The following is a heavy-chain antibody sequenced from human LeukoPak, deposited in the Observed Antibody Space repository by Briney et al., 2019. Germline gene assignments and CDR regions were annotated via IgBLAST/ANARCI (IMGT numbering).Heavy chain of an antibody. CDR1: GFTFSSYG. D-gene: IGHD2-2*01. Sequence: GGSLRLSCAASGFTFSSYGMHWVRQAPGKGLEWVAVIWYDGSNKYYADSVKGRFTISRDNSKNTLYLQMNSLRAEDTAVYYCASSYCSSTSCYYLDYWGQGTLVTVSS. CDR3: ASSYCSSTSCYYLDY. CDR2: IWYDGSNK. J-gene: IGHJ4*02. V-gene: IGHV3-33*01.